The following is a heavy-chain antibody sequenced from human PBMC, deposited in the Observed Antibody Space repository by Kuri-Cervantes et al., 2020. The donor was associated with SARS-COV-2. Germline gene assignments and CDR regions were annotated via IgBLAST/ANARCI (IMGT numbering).Heavy chain of an antibody. V-gene: IGHV4-59*08. CDR1: GGSISSYY. CDR2: IYYSGST. CDR3: ATRFVDTAMSYYYGTDV. J-gene: IGHJ6*02. D-gene: IGHD5-18*01. Sequence: SETLSLTCTVSGGSISSYYWSWIRQRPGKGLEWIGYIYYSGSTNYNPTLKSRVTITVDTSKNQFSLKLSSVTAADTAVYYCATRFVDTAMSYYYGTDVWGQGTTVTVSS.